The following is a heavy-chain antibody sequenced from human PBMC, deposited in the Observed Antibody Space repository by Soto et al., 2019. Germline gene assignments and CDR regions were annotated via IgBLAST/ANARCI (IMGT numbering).Heavy chain of an antibody. CDR1: GGSMRSYY. Sequence: VELRESGPGLVRPSETLSLTCNVSGGSMRSYYWTWMRQSPGKGLEWLGNIFYNEKNNLNPSLKSRLSISVDTSKKKFSLMLSSVTAEDTAIYYCARDSTCCGLDVWGQGTTVTVSS. J-gene: IGHJ6*02. V-gene: IGHV4-59*01. CDR2: IFYNEKN. D-gene: IGHD2-21*01. CDR3: ARDSTCCGLDV.